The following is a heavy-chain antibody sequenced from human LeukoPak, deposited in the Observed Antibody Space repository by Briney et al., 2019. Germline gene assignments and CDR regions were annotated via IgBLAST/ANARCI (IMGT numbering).Heavy chain of an antibody. Sequence: SETLSLTCTVSGGSISSSSYYWGWIRQPPGKGLEWIGSIFYTGSTYYNPSLKSRVTISVDRSKNQFSLKLSSVTAADTAVYYCARLASTYYYYGMDVWGQGTTVTVSS. V-gene: IGHV4-39*07. CDR2: IFYTGST. CDR3: ARLASTYYYYGMDV. CDR1: GGSISSSSYY. J-gene: IGHJ6*02.